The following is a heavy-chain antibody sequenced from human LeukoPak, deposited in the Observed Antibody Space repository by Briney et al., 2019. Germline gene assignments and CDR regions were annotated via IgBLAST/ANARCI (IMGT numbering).Heavy chain of an antibody. CDR2: IYYRSKWYN. CDR3: ARGPGAGQGVSFDY. D-gene: IGHD6-19*01. J-gene: IGHJ4*02. Sequence: SQTLSLTCAISGDSVSSNSAAWNWIRQSPSRGLEWLGRIYYRSKWYNDYAVSVKSRITINPDTSKNQFSLQLNSVTPEDTAVYYCARGPGAGQGVSFDYWGQGTLVTVSS. CDR1: GDSVSSNSAA. V-gene: IGHV6-1*01.